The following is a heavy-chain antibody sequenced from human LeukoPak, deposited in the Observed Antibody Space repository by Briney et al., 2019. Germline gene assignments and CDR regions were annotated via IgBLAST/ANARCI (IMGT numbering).Heavy chain of an antibody. V-gene: IGHV5-51*01. D-gene: IGHD3-10*01. CDR3: ARPSGSGSYSNFDY. J-gene: IGHJ4*02. CDR2: IYHGDCDS. CDR1: GSPFSSYW. Sequence: GGSLKISLKGSGSPFSSYWSGWVRRLPGKGLEWMRIIYHGDCDSRYSPSLQGQVPISADKSISTAYLQWSSLKASDTAMYYCARPSGSGSYSNFDYWGQGTLVTVSS.